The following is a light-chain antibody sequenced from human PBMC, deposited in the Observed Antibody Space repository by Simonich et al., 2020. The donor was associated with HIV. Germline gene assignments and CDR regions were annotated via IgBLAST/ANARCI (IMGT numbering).Light chain of an antibody. V-gene: IGKV4-1*01. CDR2: WAA. Sequence: DIVMTQSPDSLAVSLGERATINCKSRQSVLYGSNNKHYLAWYQQKPGPPPKLLIYWAASRESGGPDRFSGSGSGTDFTLTISSLQAEDVAVYYCQQYYSTPSFGGGTKVEIK. CDR3: QQYYSTPS. CDR1: QSVLYGSNNKHY. J-gene: IGKJ4*01.